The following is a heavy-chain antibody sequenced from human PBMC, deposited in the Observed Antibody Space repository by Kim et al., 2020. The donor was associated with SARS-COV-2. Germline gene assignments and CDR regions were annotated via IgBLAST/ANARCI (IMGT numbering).Heavy chain of an antibody. CDR1: KFTFSNYG. CDR2: IWYDGSKN. CDR3: ARGIAEDVSGY. J-gene: IGHJ4*02. D-gene: IGHD1-26*01. Sequence: GGSLRLSCAASKFTFSNYGMHWVRQAPGKGLEWVAYIWYDGSKNYYADSVKGRFTISRDNSNNTLFLQMNSLRAEDTAIYYCARGIAEDVSGYWGPGTLV. V-gene: IGHV3-33*01.